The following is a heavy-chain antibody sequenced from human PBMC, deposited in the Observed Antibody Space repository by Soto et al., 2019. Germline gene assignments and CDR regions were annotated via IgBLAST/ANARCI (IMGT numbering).Heavy chain of an antibody. D-gene: IGHD2-8*01. Sequence: PGGSLRLSCAASGFTFSSYGMHWVRQAPGKGLEWVAVISYDGSNKYYADSVKGRFTISRDNSKNTLYLQMNSLRAEDTAVYYCAKDGSKTPRGVYNYYYYYGMDVWGQGTTVTVSS. CDR1: GFTFSSYG. V-gene: IGHV3-30*18. CDR3: AKDGSKTPRGVYNYYYYYGMDV. J-gene: IGHJ6*02. CDR2: ISYDGSNK.